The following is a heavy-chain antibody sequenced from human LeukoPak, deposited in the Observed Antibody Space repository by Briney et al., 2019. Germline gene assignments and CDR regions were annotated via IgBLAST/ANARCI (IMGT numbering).Heavy chain of an antibody. J-gene: IGHJ5*02. CDR3: ARDSGDIVVVGAATALDP. CDR1: GGTFSSYA. D-gene: IGHD2-15*01. Sequence: SVKVSCKASGGTFSSYAISWVRQAPGQGLEWMGRIIPIFGTANYAQKFQGRVTITTDESTSTAYMELSSLRSEDTAVYYCARDSGDIVVVGAATALDPWGQGTLVTVSS. CDR2: IIPIFGTA. V-gene: IGHV1-69*05.